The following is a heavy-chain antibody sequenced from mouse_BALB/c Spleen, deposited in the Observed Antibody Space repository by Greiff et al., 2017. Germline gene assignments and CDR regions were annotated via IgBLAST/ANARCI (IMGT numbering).Heavy chain of an antibody. CDR3: ARDDSAWFAY. D-gene: IGHD2-4*01. CDR1: GYTFTSYT. Sequence: QVQLKESGAELARPGASVKMSCKASGYTFTSYTMHWVKQRPGQGLEWIGHINPSSGYTNYNQKFKDKATLTADKSSSTAYMQLSSLTSEDSAVYYCARDDSAWFAYWGQGTLVTVSA. J-gene: IGHJ3*01. CDR2: INPSSGYT. V-gene: IGHV1-4*01.